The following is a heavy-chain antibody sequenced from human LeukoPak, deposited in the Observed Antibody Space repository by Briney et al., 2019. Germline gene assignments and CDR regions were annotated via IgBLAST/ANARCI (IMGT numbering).Heavy chain of an antibody. D-gene: IGHD5-12*01. J-gene: IGHJ4*02. Sequence: GGSLRLSCAVSGITFSIYTMSGVREAPGKGLEWVSAIVGSGRNTYYADSVKGRFTISRDNSKNTLYLQMNSLRAEDTAVYHCAKEGGYDGVDWWGQGTLVTVSS. V-gene: IGHV3-23*01. CDR3: AKEGGYDGVDW. CDR1: GITFSIYT. CDR2: IVGSGRNT.